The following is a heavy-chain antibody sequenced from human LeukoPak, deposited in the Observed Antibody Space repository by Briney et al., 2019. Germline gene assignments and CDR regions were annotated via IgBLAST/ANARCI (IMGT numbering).Heavy chain of an antibody. J-gene: IGHJ6*03. V-gene: IGHV3-66*02. D-gene: IGHD5-18*01. CDR3: ETSEYSYGNYYYYMEV. Sequence: GGSLRLSCAASGFTVSSNYMSWVRQAPGKGLEWVSVIYSGGSTYYAASVTGRFTISRDDSKNTTYLQMNSLRAEDTAVYYCETSEYSYGNYYYYMEVWGKGTTVTVSS. CDR2: IYSGGST. CDR1: GFTVSSNY.